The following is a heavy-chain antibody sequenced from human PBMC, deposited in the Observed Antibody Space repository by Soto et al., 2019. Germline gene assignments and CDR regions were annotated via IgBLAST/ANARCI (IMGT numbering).Heavy chain of an antibody. CDR3: ASHPTTVTAYSDYYYYMDV. J-gene: IGHJ6*03. V-gene: IGHV4-59*08. D-gene: IGHD4-17*01. Sequence: PSETMSLTCTVSGGSISSYYWSWIRQPPGKGLEWIGYIYYSGSTNYNPSLKSRVTMSVDTSKNQFSLKLSSVTAADTAVYYCASHPTTVTAYSDYYYYMDVWGKGTTVTVSS. CDR2: IYYSGST. CDR1: GGSISSYY.